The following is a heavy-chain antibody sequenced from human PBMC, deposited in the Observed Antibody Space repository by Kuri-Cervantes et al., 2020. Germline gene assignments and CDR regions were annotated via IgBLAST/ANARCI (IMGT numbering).Heavy chain of an antibody. Sequence: GESLKISCAASGFTFSRYAMSWVRQAPGKGLEWVSTISGSGGSKYYADSVKGRFTISRDNSKNTLYLQMNSLRAEDTAVYYCAKATKGAFDIWGQGTMVTVSS. J-gene: IGHJ3*02. V-gene: IGHV3-23*01. CDR1: GFTFSRYA. CDR3: AKATKGAFDI. CDR2: ISGSGGSK.